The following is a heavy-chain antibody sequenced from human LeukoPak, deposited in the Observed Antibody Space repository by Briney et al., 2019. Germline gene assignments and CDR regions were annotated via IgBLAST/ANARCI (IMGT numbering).Heavy chain of an antibody. D-gene: IGHD2-2*02. CDR3: AIGGDSSTSCYRCFNY. CDR1: GYKFTSYW. V-gene: IGHV5-51*01. J-gene: IGHJ4*02. CDR2: IYPGDSDT. Sequence: GESLKISCKGSGYKFTSYWIGWVRQMPGKGLEWMGIIYPGDSDTRYSPSFQGQVTISADKSTSTAYMQWSSLKASDTAMYYCAIGGDSSTSCYRCFNYWAREPWSPSPQ.